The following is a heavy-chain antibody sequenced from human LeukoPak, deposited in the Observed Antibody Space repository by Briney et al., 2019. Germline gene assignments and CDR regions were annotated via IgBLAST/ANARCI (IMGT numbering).Heavy chain of an antibody. CDR3: TSRPNSGSLRSDAFDI. CDR1: GFTFSGSA. J-gene: IGHJ3*02. V-gene: IGHV3-73*01. CDR2: IRSKANSYAT. Sequence: GGSLRLSCAASGFTFSGSAMHWVRQASGKGLEWVGRIRSKANSYATAYAASVKGRFTISRDDSKNTAYLQMNSLKTEDTAVYYCTSRPNSGSLRSDAFDIWGQGTMVTVSS. D-gene: IGHD1-26*01.